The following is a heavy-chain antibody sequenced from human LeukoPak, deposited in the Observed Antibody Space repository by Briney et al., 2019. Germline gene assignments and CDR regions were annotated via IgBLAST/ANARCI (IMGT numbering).Heavy chain of an antibody. CDR1: AFTFSSYT. D-gene: IGHD2-21*02. Sequence: GGSLRLSCAASAFTFSSYTMHWVRQAPGKGLEWVSAISNGNTYYADSVRGRFTISRDDSKNMVYPQMNSLRVEDTARYYCVREAGYCASVCLKSNWFDPWGQGTLVTVSS. CDR3: VREAGYCASVCLKSNWFDP. J-gene: IGHJ5*02. V-gene: IGHV3-23*01. CDR2: ISNGNT.